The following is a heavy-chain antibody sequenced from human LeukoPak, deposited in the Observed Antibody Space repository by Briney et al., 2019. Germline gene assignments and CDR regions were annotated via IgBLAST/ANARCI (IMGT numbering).Heavy chain of an antibody. CDR1: GFTFSSYG. V-gene: IGHV3-23*01. CDR2: ISGSGGST. J-gene: IGHJ4*02. D-gene: IGHD3-10*01. Sequence: GGTLRLSCAASGFTFSSYGMSWVRQAPGKGLEWVSAISGSGGSTYYADSVKGRFTISRDNSKNTLYLQMNSLKTEDTAVYYCTTGDYYGSGSYIYFDYWGQGTLVTVSS. CDR3: TTGDYYGSGSYIYFDY.